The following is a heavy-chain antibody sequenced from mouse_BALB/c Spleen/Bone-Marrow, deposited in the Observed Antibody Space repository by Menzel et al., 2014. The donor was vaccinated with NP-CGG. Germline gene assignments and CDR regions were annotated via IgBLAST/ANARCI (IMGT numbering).Heavy chain of an antibody. CDR3: ARAYYGDYPYVMDY. D-gene: IGHD2-13*01. V-gene: IGHV14-3*02. CDR2: IDPANGFA. J-gene: IGHJ4*01. Sequence: VQLQHSGAELVKPGASVKLSCTASGFNIKDTYIHWVNQRPEQGLEWIGRIDPANGFAKYDPKFQGKATITADTSSNTAYLHLSSLTSEDTAVYYCARAYYGDYPYVMDYWGQGTSVTVSS. CDR1: GFNIKDTY.